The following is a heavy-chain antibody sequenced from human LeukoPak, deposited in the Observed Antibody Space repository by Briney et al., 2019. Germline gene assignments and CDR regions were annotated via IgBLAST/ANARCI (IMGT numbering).Heavy chain of an antibody. V-gene: IGHV3-48*04. CDR3: ATSGSYYRYYFDY. CDR1: GFAFRSFD. J-gene: IGHJ4*02. D-gene: IGHD1-26*01. CDR2: ISGSSSTI. Sequence: GGSLRLSCAASGFAFRSFDMSWVRQAPGKGLEWVSHISGSSSTIYYADSVKGRFTISRDNAKNSLYLQMNSLRAEDTAVYYCATSGSYYRYYFDYWGQGTLVTVSS.